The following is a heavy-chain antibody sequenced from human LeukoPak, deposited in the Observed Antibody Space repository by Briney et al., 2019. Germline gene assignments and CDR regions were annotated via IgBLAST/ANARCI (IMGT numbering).Heavy chain of an antibody. CDR1: GYTFTDYY. V-gene: IGHV1-2*02. CDR3: ASGSYDFWSGYD. CDR2: INPNSGGT. J-gene: IGHJ4*02. D-gene: IGHD3-3*01. Sequence: ASVNVSCTASGYTFTDYYMHWVRQAPGQGLEWMGWINPNSGGTNYAQNFQGRVTMARDTSISTAYMELSRLRSDDTAVYYCASGSYDFWSGYDGGQGTLVTVSS.